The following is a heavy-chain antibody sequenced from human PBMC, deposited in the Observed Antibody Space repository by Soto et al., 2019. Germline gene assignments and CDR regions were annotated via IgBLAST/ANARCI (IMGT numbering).Heavy chain of an antibody. D-gene: IGHD2-15*01. CDR2: INAGNGNT. V-gene: IGHV1-3*01. CDR3: ASSGLICSSGGSCYSGDWFDP. Sequence: GASVKVSCKASGYTFTTYVMHWVRQAPGQRLEWMGYINAGNGNTKYSQQFQGRVTITRDTSASTIYMDLSSLRSEDTAVYYCASSGLICSSGGSCYSGDWFDPWGQGTLVTVSS. CDR1: GYTFTTYV. J-gene: IGHJ5*02.